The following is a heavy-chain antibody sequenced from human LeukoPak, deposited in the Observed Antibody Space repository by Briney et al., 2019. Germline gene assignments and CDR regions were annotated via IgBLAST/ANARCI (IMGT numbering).Heavy chain of an antibody. Sequence: PSETRSLTCAVSGGSISSSNWWSWVRQPPGKGLEWIGEIYHSGSTNYNPSLKSRVTISVDKSKNQFSLKLSSVTAADTAVYYCARLVQDDILTGYSTYYFDYWGQGTLVTVSS. CDR3: ARLVQDDILTGYSTYYFDY. J-gene: IGHJ4*02. V-gene: IGHV4-4*02. D-gene: IGHD3-9*01. CDR2: IYHSGST. CDR1: GGSISSSNW.